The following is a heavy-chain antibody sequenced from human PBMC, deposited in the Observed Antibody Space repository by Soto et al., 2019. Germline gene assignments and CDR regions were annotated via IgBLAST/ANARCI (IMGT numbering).Heavy chain of an antibody. CDR1: GGSFSSNA. Sequence: QVQLVQSGAEVKKPGSSVKVSCKASGGSFSSNAISWVRQAPGQGLEWMGGIIPILGSANYAQKFQDRLTITADGTTTTTDMELNSLRSEDAAVYYCASRERVDAFDIWGQGTVVTVSS. CDR3: ASRERVDAFDI. J-gene: IGHJ3*02. CDR2: IIPILGSA. D-gene: IGHD1-26*01. V-gene: IGHV1-69*01.